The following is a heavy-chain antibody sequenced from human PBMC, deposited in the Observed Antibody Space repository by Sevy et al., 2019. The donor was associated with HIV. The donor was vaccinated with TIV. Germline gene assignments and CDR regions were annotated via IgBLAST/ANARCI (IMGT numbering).Heavy chain of an antibody. J-gene: IGHJ4*02. CDR1: GRTFSSYA. Sequence: ASVKVSCKASGRTFSSYAFSWVRQAPGQGLEWMGGIITMFATANYVEKFQGRVTITADESTSTAYMELISLRSEDTAVYDCARSISWYASFDYWGQGTLVTVSS. CDR2: IITMFATA. D-gene: IGHD6-13*01. CDR3: ARSISWYASFDY. V-gene: IGHV1-69*13.